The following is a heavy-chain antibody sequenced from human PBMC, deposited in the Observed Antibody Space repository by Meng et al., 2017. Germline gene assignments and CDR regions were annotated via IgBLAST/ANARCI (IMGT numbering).Heavy chain of an antibody. Sequence: SETLSLTCTVSGGSISSYYWSWIRQPPGKGLEWIGYIYYSGSTNYNPSLKSRVTISVDTSTNQFSLKLSSVTAADTAVYYCARDGYHYDSSGYYPPPVDAFDIWGQGTMVTVSS. J-gene: IGHJ3*02. CDR3: ARDGYHYDSSGYYPPPVDAFDI. D-gene: IGHD3-22*01. CDR2: IYYSGST. V-gene: IGHV4-59*01. CDR1: GGSISSYY.